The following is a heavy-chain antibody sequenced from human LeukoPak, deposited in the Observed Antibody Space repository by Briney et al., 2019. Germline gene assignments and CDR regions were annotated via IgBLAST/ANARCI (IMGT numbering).Heavy chain of an antibody. CDR1: GFTFSGSA. V-gene: IGHV3-73*01. J-gene: IGHJ4*02. CDR3: TRGATVTTRGTFDY. D-gene: IGHD4-11*01. CDR2: IRSKANSYAT. Sequence: QPGGSLRLSCAASGFTFSGSAMHWVRQASGKGLEWVGRIRSKANSYATAYAASVKGRFTISRDDSKNTAYLQMNSLKTEDTAAYYCTRGATVTTRGTFDYWGQGTLVTVSS.